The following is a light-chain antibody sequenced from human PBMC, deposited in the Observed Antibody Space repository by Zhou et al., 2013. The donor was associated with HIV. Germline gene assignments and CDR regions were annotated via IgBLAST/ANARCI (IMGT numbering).Light chain of an antibody. CDR3: QQRTN. CDR2: EAS. CDR1: QSVRSH. V-gene: IGKV3-11*01. J-gene: IGKJ4*01. Sequence: EIVLTQSPAALSLSPGERATLSCRASQSVRSHLVWYQQKPGQAPRLLIYEASNRATGIPARFSGSGSGTDFTLTISSLEPEDFAVYYCQQRTNFGGGTKVEIK.